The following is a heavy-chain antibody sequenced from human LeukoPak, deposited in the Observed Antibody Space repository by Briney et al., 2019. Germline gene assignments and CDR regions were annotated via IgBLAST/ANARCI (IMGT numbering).Heavy chain of an antibody. CDR1: GGSISSYY. D-gene: IGHD6-19*01. CDR2: IYYSGST. CDR3: AKDPDSSGWYGSDFDY. Sequence: SETLSLTCTVSGGSISSYYWSWIRQPPGKGLEWIGYIYYSGSTNYNPSLKSRVTISVDTSKNQFSLKLSSVTAADTAVYYCAKDPDSSGWYGSDFDYWGQGTLVTVSS. J-gene: IGHJ4*02. V-gene: IGHV4-59*01.